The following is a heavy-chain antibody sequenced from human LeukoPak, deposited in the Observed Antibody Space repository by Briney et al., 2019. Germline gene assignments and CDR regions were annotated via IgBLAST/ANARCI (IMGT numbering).Heavy chain of an antibody. CDR1: GGTFSSYA. D-gene: IGHD6-19*01. CDR2: IVPILGTA. Sequence: SVKVSCKASGGTFSSYAISWVRQAPGQGLEWMGGIVPILGTANYAQKFQGRVTITADESTSTAYMELSSLRSEDTAVYYCAREGDSSGWYFYLDPWGQGTLVTVSS. V-gene: IGHV1-69*13. J-gene: IGHJ5*02. CDR3: AREGDSSGWYFYLDP.